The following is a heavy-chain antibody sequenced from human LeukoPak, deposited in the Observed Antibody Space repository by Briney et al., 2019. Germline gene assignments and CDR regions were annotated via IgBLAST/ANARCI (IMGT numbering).Heavy chain of an antibody. D-gene: IGHD3-22*01. J-gene: IGHJ4*02. CDR3: ARGAYYYED. Sequence: GGSLRLSCAASGFTFSSHSMNWVRQAPGKGLEWVSYISSSSSTIYYADSVKGRFTISRDNAKNSLYLQMNSLRAEDTAVYYCARGAYYYEDWGQGTLVAVSS. CDR2: ISSSSSTI. V-gene: IGHV3-48*01. CDR1: GFTFSSHS.